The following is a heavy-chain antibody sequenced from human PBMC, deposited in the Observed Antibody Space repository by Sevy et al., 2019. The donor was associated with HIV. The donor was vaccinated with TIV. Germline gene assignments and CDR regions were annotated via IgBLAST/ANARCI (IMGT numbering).Heavy chain of an antibody. CDR3: ARAIGTTVVTPVDY. D-gene: IGHD3-10*01. CDR2: MNPNSGDT. J-gene: IGHJ4*02. CDR1: GYTFTRYE. V-gene: IGHV1-8*01. Sequence: ASVKVSCKASGYTFTRYEINWVRQATGQGLEWMGWMNPNSGDTGSVQKFQGRVTMTRNTSISTAYMELMSLRSDDTAVYYCARAIGTTVVTPVDYWGQGTLVTISS.